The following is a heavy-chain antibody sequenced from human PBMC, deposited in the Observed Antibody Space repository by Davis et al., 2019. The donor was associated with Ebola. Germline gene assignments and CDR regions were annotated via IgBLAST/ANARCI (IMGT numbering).Heavy chain of an antibody. V-gene: IGHV3-21*01. CDR2: ISSSSSYI. CDR1: GFTFSSYS. Sequence: LSLTCAASGFTFSSYSMNWVRQAPGKGLEWVSSISSSSSYIYYADSVKGRFTISRDNAKNSLYLQMNSLRAEDTAVYYCAREGIYRSGWYAYYYYGMDVWGQGTTVTVSS. CDR3: AREGIYRSGWYAYYYYGMDV. J-gene: IGHJ6*02. D-gene: IGHD6-19*01.